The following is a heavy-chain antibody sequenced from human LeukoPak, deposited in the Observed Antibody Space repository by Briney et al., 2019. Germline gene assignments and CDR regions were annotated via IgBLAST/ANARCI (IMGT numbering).Heavy chain of an antibody. CDR3: ARNRKGLVLYSAFDI. D-gene: IGHD6-19*01. J-gene: IGHJ3*02. CDR1: GFTFSSYS. CDR2: ISSSSSYI. V-gene: IGHV3-21*01. Sequence: GGSLRLSCAASGFTFSSYSMNWVRQAPGKGLEWVSYISSSSSYIAYADSVKGRVTISRDNAKNSLYLQMNSLRAEDTAVYYCARNRKGLVLYSAFDIWGQGTMVTVSS.